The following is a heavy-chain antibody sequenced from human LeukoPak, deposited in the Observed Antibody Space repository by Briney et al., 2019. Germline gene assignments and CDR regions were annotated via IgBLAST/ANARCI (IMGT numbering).Heavy chain of an antibody. V-gene: IGHV1-2*02. CDR2: INPNSGGT. CDR3: ARVGGRSWFDP. CDR1: GYSFTDKY. J-gene: IGHJ5*02. Sequence: GASVKVSCKASGYSFTDKYMHWVRQAPGQGLEWMGWINPNSGGTNYAQKFQGRVTMTTDTSMSTAYMELSRLTSDDTAVYYCARVGGRSWFDPWGQGTLVTVSS.